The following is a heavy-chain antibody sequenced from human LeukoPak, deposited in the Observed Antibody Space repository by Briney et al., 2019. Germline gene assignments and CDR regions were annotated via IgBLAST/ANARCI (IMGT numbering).Heavy chain of an antibody. V-gene: IGHV4-34*01. CDR2: INESGST. CDR3: ARQGNSGYAFDP. J-gene: IGHJ5*02. D-gene: IGHD5-12*01. Sequence: SETLSLTCAVFGGSFSGYFWSWIRQPPGKGLEWIGEINESGSTNYNPSLKSRVTISVDTSKNQFSLKLSSVTAADTAVYYCARQGNSGYAFDPWGQGTLVTVSS. CDR1: GGSFSGYF.